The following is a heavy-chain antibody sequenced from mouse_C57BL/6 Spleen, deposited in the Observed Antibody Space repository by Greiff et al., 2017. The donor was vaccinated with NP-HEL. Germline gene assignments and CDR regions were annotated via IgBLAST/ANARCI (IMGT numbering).Heavy chain of an antibody. CDR2: IYPGDGDT. J-gene: IGHJ3*01. V-gene: IGHV1-80*01. Sequence: QVQLKESGAELVKPGASVKISCKASGYAFRSYWMNWVKQRPGKGLEWIGQIYPGDGDTNYNGKFKGKATLTADKSSSTAYMQLSSLTSEDSAVYFCARLETYYSPFAYWGQGTLVTVSA. CDR1: GYAFRSYW. CDR3: ARLETYYSPFAY. D-gene: IGHD2-12*01.